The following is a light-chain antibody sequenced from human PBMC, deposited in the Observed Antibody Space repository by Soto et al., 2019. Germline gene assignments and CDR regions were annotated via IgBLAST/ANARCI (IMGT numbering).Light chain of an antibody. CDR1: QSVSSY. CDR3: LERSGWPLT. J-gene: IGKJ4*01. Sequence: EIVLTQSPATLSLSPGERATLSCRASQSVSSYLAWYQQQPGQAPRLLIYDASNRATGIPARFSGRGSGTDFTLTITSLETEDFAVSYCLERSGWPLTFGGGTKVEIK. CDR2: DAS. V-gene: IGKV3-11*01.